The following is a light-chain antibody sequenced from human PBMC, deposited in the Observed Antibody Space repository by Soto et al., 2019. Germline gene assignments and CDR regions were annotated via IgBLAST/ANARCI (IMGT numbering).Light chain of an antibody. CDR1: SSDVGKYDR. Sequence: QSVLTQPPSVSGSPGQSVTISCTGTSSDVGKYDRVSWYQQPPGTAPKLIIYEVTNRPSGVPARFSGSKSGNTASLTISGLHAEDEADYYCSSYTSTSRYVFGAGTKVTVL. CDR3: SSYTSTSRYV. V-gene: IGLV2-18*02. J-gene: IGLJ1*01. CDR2: EVT.